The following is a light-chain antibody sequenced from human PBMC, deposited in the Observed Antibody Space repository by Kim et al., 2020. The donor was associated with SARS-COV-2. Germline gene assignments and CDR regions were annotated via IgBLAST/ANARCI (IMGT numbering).Light chain of an antibody. V-gene: IGKV1-6*01. CDR3: LQDARYPDT. Sequence: AIQMTQSPSSLSASVGDRVTITCRASQVIGADLNWYQQKSGKAPNLMIYGASSLETGFPSRFDGSGAGTDFTLTISNLQHEEVAADNCLQDARYPDTVGHGAKLEV. CDR2: GAS. J-gene: IGKJ2*01. CDR1: QVIGAD.